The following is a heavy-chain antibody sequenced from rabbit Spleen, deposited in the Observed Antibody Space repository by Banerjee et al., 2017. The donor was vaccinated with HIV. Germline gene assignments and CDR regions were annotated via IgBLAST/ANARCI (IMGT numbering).Heavy chain of an antibody. V-gene: IGHV1S45*01. J-gene: IGHJ4*01. D-gene: IGHD4-1*01. CDR2: IYAGISTNT. CDR1: GFSFSIDYF. CDR3: ARDLAGVIGWNFNL. Sequence: QEQLVESGGGLVQPGASLRLTCTASGFSFSIDYFPCWVRQAPGKGLEWIACIYAGISTNTYYANWAKGRFTISRTSSTTVTLQMTSLTAADTATYFCARDLAGVIGWNFNLWGQGTLVTVS.